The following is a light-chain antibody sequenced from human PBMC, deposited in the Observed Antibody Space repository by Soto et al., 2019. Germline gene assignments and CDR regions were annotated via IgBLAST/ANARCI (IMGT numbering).Light chain of an antibody. J-gene: IGLJ2*01. CDR3: GTWDSSLSGGV. CDR2: GNI. Sequence: QSVLTQPPSVSAAPGQTVTISCSGSNSNIGTKNVCWYQQLPGTAPKLLIYGNIKRPSGIPDRFSASKSGTSATLAITGLQTGDEADYYCGTWDSSLSGGVFGGGTKLTVL. CDR1: NSNIGTKN. V-gene: IGLV1-51*01.